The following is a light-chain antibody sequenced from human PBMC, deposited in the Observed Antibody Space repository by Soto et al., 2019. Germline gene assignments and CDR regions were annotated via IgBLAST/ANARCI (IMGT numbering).Light chain of an antibody. CDR3: AAWDDSLKGPV. V-gene: IGLV1-44*01. CDR2: SNN. J-gene: IGLJ2*01. CDR1: SSNIGSNT. Sequence: QSVLTQPPSASGTPGQRVTISCSGSSSNIGSNTVNWYQQLPGTAPKLLIYSNNQRPSGVPDRFSGSKSGTSASLAISGLQSYDVAEYYSAAWDDSLKGPVFGGGTELTVL.